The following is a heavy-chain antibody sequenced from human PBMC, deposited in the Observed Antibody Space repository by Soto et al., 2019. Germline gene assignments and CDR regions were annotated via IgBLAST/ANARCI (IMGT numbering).Heavy chain of an antibody. CDR1: GGTFISYA. J-gene: IGHJ5*02. CDR3: ARSNSGSYGGRNWFDP. Sequence: GASVKVSCKASGGTFISYAISWVRQAPGQGLEWMGWISAYNGNTNYAQKLQGRVTMTTDTSTSTAYMELRSLRSDDTAVYYCARSNSGSYGGRNWFDPWGQGTLVTVSS. V-gene: IGHV1-18*01. D-gene: IGHD1-26*01. CDR2: ISAYNGNT.